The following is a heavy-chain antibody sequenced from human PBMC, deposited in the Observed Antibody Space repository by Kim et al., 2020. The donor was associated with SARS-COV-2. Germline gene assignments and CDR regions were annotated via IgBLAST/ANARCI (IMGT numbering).Heavy chain of an antibody. V-gene: IGHV4-34*01. D-gene: IGHD6-13*01. CDR2: NHRGRP. J-gene: IGHJ4*02. Sequence: NHRGRPNDNASLKSRVTISVDTSKNQFSLKLSSVTAADTGVYYCARGYSRWGQGTLVTVSS. CDR3: ARGYSR.